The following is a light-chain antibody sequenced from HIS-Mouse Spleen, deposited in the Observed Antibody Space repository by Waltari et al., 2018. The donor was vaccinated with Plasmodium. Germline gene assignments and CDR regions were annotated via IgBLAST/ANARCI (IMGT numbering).Light chain of an antibody. CDR3: CSYAGSYTLV. V-gene: IGLV2-11*01. J-gene: IGLJ2*01. CDR1: SSDVGGFNY. CDR2: DVS. Sequence: QSALTQPRPVSGSPGQSVTISCTGTSSDVGGFNYVYWYQQHPGKAPKHMIYDVSKRPSGVPDRFSGSKSGNTASLTISGLQAEDEADYYCCSYAGSYTLVFGGGTKLTVL.